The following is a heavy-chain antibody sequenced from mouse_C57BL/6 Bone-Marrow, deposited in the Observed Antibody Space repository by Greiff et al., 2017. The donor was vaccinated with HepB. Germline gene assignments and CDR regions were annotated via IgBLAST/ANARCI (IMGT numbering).Heavy chain of an antibody. CDR1: GYTFTDYY. CDR3: ARCSLVEGFDY. D-gene: IGHD1-1*01. CDR2: INPYNGGT. Sequence: EVQLQQSGPVLVKPGASVKMSCKASGYTFTDYYMNWVKQSHGKSLEWIGVINPYNGGTSYNQKFKGKATLTVDKSSSTAYMELNSLTSEDSAVYYCARCSLVEGFDYWGQGTTLTVSS. J-gene: IGHJ2*01. V-gene: IGHV1-19*01.